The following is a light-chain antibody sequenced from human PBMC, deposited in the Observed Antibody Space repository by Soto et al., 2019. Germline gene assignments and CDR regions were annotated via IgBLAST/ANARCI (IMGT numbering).Light chain of an antibody. Sequence: QSVLTQPASVSGSPGQSITISCTGTRSDVGSYNLVSRYQQHPGKAPKLMIYEVSERPSGVSNRFSGSKSGNTASLTISGLQAEDEADYYCCSYAGTTTYVFGTGTKVTVL. CDR1: RSDVGSYNL. J-gene: IGLJ1*01. CDR3: CSYAGTTTYV. V-gene: IGLV2-23*02. CDR2: EVS.